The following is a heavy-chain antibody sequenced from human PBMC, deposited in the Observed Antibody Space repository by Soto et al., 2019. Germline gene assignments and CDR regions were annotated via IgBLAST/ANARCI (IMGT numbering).Heavy chain of an antibody. CDR1: GYSFTSYW. D-gene: IGHD6-13*01. V-gene: IGHV5-51*01. J-gene: IGHJ6*02. CDR2: IYPGDSDT. CDR3: ARRVAAADHYYYGMDV. Sequence: ESLKISCKGSGYSFTSYWIGWVRQMPGKGLEWMGIIYPGDSDTRYSPSFQGQVTISADKSISTAYLQWSSLKASDTAMYYCARRVAAADHYYYGMDVWGQGTTVTVSS.